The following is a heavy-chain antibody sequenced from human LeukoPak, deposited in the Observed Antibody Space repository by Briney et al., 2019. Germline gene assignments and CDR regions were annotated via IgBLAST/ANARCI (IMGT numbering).Heavy chain of an antibody. CDR1: GGSISSGGYY. J-gene: IGHJ4*02. CDR2: IYYSGST. D-gene: IGHD4-17*01. Sequence: PSQTLSLTCTVSGGSISSGGYYWSWIRQHPGKGLEWIGYIYYSGSTYYNPSLKSRVTISVDTSKNQFSLKLSSVTAADTAVYYCARGPLVYGDYGDYFDYWGQGTLVTVSS. V-gene: IGHV4-31*03. CDR3: ARGPLVYGDYGDYFDY.